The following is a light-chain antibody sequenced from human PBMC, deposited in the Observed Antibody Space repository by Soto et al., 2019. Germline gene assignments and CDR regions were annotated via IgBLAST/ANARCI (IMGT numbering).Light chain of an antibody. CDR3: QQYYDWPTP. Sequence: EIVLTQSPASPGVSPGERATLSCRASQSVSSNLAWYQQKPGQAPRLLIYGASTRATGIPARFSGSGSGTEFTLTISSLQFEDLAVCYCQQYYDWPTPFGEGTRLEIK. CDR2: GAS. V-gene: IGKV3-15*01. CDR1: QSVSSN. J-gene: IGKJ5*01.